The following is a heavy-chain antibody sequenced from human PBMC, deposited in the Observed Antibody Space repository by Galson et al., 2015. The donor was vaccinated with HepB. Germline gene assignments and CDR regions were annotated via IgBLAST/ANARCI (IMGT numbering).Heavy chain of an antibody. V-gene: IGHV3-30-3*01. CDR1: GFTFNSYA. CDR2: ISYDGSNK. D-gene: IGHD2-15*01. CDR3: ARDYLSSSYFDY. Sequence: SLRLSCAASGFTFNSYALHWVRQAPGKGLEWVAVISYDGSNKYYAESVKGRFTISRDNSKNTLYLQMNSLRAEDTAVYYCARDYLSSSYFDYWGQGTLVTVSS. J-gene: IGHJ4*02.